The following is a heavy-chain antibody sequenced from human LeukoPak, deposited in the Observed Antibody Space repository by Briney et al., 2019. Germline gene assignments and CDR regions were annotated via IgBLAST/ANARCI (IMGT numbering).Heavy chain of an antibody. CDR3: ARDPPPDDTSGYLDY. J-gene: IGHJ4*02. Sequence: HPGGSLRLSCSASGFTMSNCWMTWVRQAPGKGLEWVANMNQDGSRIYYVDSVKGRFTISRDNAKNSLHLQMSSLRADDTAVYYCARDPPPDDTSGYLDYWGQGALVTVSS. D-gene: IGHD3-22*01. CDR2: MNQDGSRI. V-gene: IGHV3-7*04. CDR1: GFTMSNCW.